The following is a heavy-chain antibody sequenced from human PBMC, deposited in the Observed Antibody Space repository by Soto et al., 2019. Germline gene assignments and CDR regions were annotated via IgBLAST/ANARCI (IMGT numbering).Heavy chain of an antibody. CDR1: GGSISSYY. CDR2: IYYSGTT. J-gene: IGHJ4*02. D-gene: IGHD4-17*01. V-gene: IGHV4-59*08. Sequence: SETLSLTCTVSGGSISSYYWSWIRQPPGKGLEWIAYIYYSGTTNYNPSLKSRVTISVDTSKNQFSLKMRSVTAADTAVYYCARHPDGDYHYFDSWGQGTLVTVSS. CDR3: ARHPDGDYHYFDS.